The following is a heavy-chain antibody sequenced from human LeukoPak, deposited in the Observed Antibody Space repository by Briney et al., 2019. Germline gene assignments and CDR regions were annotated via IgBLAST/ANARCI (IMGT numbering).Heavy chain of an antibody. D-gene: IGHD3-9*01. Sequence: SETLSLTCTVPGGSIAGFYWSWFRQSPGKGLEWIGYMYYSGSTYYNPSLKSRVSLSVDTSKNQFSLKLSSVTAADTAVYYCARAGYDTSTGYCGAFDIWGQGTMVIVSS. J-gene: IGHJ3*02. CDR2: MYYSGST. CDR3: ARAGYDTSTGYCGAFDI. CDR1: GGSIAGFY. V-gene: IGHV4-59*12.